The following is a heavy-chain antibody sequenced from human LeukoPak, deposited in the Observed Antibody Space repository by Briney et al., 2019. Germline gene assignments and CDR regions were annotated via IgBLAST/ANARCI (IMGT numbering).Heavy chain of an antibody. D-gene: IGHD3-3*01. CDR3: ARTPELEWLTLDY. CDR1: GATFRNYA. J-gene: IGHJ4*02. V-gene: IGHV1-69*13. Sequence: GASVKVSCKASGATFRNYAISWVRQAPGQGLEWMGGIIPIFGTANYAQKFQGRVTITADESTSTAYMELSSLRSEDTAVYYCARTPELEWLTLDYWGQGTLVTVSS. CDR2: IIPIFGTA.